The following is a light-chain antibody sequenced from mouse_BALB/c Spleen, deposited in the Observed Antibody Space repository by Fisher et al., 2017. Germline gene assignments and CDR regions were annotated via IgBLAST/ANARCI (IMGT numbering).Light chain of an antibody. CDR1: SSVSSSY. J-gene: IGKJ5*01. CDR2: STS. Sequence: IVITQTTAIMSASPGEKVTMTCTASSSVSSSYLHWYQQKPGSSPKLWIYSTSNLASGVPARFSGSGSGTSYSLTISSMEAEDVATYYCFQGSGYPLTFGAGTKLELK. V-gene: IGKV4-79*01. CDR3: FQGSGYPLT.